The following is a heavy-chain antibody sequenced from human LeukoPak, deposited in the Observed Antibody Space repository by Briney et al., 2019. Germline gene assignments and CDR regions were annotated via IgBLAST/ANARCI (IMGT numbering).Heavy chain of an antibody. D-gene: IGHD6-6*01. CDR3: ARPLIAARQSHDAFDI. Sequence: PSETLSLTCAVYGGSFSGYYWSWIRQPPGKGLEWIGEINHSGSTNYNPSLKSRVTISVDTSKDQFSLKLSSVTAADTAVYYCARPLIAARQSHDAFDIWGQGTMVTVSS. CDR1: GGSFSGYY. V-gene: IGHV4-34*01. J-gene: IGHJ3*02. CDR2: INHSGST.